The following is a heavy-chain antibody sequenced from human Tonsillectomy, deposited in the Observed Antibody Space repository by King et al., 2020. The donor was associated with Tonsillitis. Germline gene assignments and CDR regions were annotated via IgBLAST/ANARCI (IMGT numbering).Heavy chain of an antibody. D-gene: IGHD3-3*01. CDR2: ISSSSSTI. J-gene: IGHJ1*01. CDR3: ARDSLKRITIFGVVDTTYGSAYFQH. Sequence: VQLVESGGGLVQPGGSLRLSCAASGFTFSSYSMNWVRQAPGKGLEWVSYISSSSSTIYYADSVKGRFTIHRDNAKNSLYLQMNSLRDEDTAVYYCARDSLKRITIFGVVDTTYGSAYFQHWGQGTLVTVSS. CDR1: GFTFSSYS. V-gene: IGHV3-48*02.